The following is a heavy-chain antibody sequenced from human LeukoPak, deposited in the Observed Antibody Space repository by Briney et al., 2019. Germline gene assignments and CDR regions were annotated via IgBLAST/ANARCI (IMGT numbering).Heavy chain of an antibody. Sequence: SETLSLTCTVSGGSISTDYWSWIRQPPGKGLDWIGYVSFGGGTNYNPSLKSRVITSADTSKNQFSLNLTSVTAADTAVYYCVRASVASGGAFDIWGQGTMVTVSS. CDR3: VRASVASGGAFDI. CDR2: VSFGGGT. CDR1: GGSISTDY. D-gene: IGHD2-15*01. V-gene: IGHV4-59*01. J-gene: IGHJ3*02.